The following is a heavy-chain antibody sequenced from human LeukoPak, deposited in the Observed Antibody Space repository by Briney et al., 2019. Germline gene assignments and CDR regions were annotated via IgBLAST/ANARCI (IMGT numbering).Heavy chain of an antibody. V-gene: IGHV4-31*03. CDR2: TYYGGST. CDR3: ARVVSTAMVTYYFDY. J-gene: IGHJ4*02. D-gene: IGHD5-18*01. CDR1: GVSISSGGYY. Sequence: SETLSLTCTVSGVSISSGGYYWSWIRQRPEKGLEWIGFTYYGGSTFYTPSLKSRATISVDTSENQFSLKLSSVTAADTAVYYCARVVSTAMVTYYFDYWGQGTLVTVSS.